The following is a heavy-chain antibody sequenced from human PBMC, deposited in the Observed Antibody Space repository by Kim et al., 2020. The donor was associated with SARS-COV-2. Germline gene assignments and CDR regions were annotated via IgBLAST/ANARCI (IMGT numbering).Heavy chain of an antibody. V-gene: IGHV3-30-3*01. CDR2: ISYDGSNK. Sequence: GGSLRLSCAASGFTFSSYAMHWFRQAPGKGLEWVAVISYDGSNKYYADSVKGRFTISRDNSKNTLYLQMNSLRAEDTAVYYCARGSSWYVSAFDIWGQGTMVTVSS. D-gene: IGHD6-13*01. CDR3: ARGSSWYVSAFDI. J-gene: IGHJ3*02. CDR1: GFTFSSYA.